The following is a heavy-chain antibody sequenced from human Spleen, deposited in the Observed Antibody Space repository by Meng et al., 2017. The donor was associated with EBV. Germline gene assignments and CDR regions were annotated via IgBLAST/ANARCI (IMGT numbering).Heavy chain of an antibody. D-gene: IGHD2-15*01. CDR3: ARSATGWFFYYDY. CDR1: GVSITTGVYS. CDR2: IYHSGST. J-gene: IGHJ4*02. V-gene: IGHV4-30-2*01. Sequence: QLQLQERGSGLVTPSQTLSLTCAVSGVSITTGVYSWSWVRQPPGKGLEWIGHIYHSGSTYYNPSVKSRVIMSVDRSKNQFSLKLTSVTAADTAVYYCARSATGWFFYYDYWGQGTLVTVSS.